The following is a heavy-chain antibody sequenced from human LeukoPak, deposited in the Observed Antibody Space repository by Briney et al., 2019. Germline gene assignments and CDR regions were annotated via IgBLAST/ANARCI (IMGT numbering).Heavy chain of an antibody. D-gene: IGHD5-24*01. CDR3: ARRRDGYNSPYYYGMDV. J-gene: IGHJ6*02. CDR2: IYYSGST. Sequence: SETLSLTCTVSGGSISSYYWSWIRQPPGKGLEWIGYIYYSGSTNYKPSLKSRVTISVDTSKNQFSLKLSSVTAADTAVYYCARRRDGYNSPYYYGMDVWGQGTTVTVSS. CDR1: GGSISSYY. V-gene: IGHV4-59*08.